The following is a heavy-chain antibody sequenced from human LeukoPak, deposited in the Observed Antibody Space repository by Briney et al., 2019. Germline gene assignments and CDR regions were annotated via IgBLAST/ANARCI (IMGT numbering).Heavy chain of an antibody. CDR2: ISSSSSYI. CDR3: ARDRKGSGFPFDY. Sequence: SGGSLRLSCAASGFTFSSYSMNWVRQAPGKGLEWVSSISSSSSYIYYADSVKGRFTISRDNAKNSLYLQMNSLRAEDTAVYYCARDRKGSGFPFDYWGQGTLVTVSS. J-gene: IGHJ4*02. V-gene: IGHV3-21*01. CDR1: GFTFSSYS. D-gene: IGHD6-19*01.